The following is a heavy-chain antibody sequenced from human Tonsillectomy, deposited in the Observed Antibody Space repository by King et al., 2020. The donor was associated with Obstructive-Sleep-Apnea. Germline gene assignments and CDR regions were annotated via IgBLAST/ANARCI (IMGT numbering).Heavy chain of an antibody. V-gene: IGHV3-48*04. CDR3: ARGDGSSGWSSLGLPSFDY. CDR2: ISSSSSTI. J-gene: IGHJ4*02. CDR1: GFTFSSYS. D-gene: IGHD6-19*01. Sequence: EVQLVESGGGLVQPGGSLRLSCAASGFTFSSYSMNWVRQAPGKGLEWVSYISSSSSTIYYADSVKGRFTISRDNAKNSLYLQMNSLRAEDTAVYYCARGDGSSGWSSLGLPSFDYWGQGTLVTVSS.